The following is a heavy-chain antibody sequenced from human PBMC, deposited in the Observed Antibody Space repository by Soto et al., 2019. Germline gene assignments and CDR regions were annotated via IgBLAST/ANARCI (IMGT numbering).Heavy chain of an antibody. Sequence: GGSLRLSCAASGFTFSSYSMNWVRQAPGKGLEWVSSISSSSYIYYADSVKGRFTISRDNAKNSLYLQMNSLRAEDTAVYYCARDEDSTVGYYSYGMDVWGQRTTVAVSS. CDR2: ISSSSYI. V-gene: IGHV3-21*01. D-gene: IGHD1-26*01. CDR1: GFTFSSYS. J-gene: IGHJ6*02. CDR3: ARDEDSTVGYYSYGMDV.